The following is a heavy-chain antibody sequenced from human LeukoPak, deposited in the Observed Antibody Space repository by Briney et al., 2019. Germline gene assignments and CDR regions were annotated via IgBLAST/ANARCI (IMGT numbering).Heavy chain of an antibody. Sequence: GGSLRLSCAASGFTFSSYAMSWVRQAPGKGLEWVSAISGSGGSTYYADSVKGRFTISRDNSKNTLYLQMSSLRAEDTAVYYCAKVIVVVPAAMGDDYWGQGTLVTVSS. CDR3: AKVIVVVPAAMGDDY. J-gene: IGHJ4*02. CDR1: GFTFSSYA. D-gene: IGHD2-2*01. V-gene: IGHV3-23*01. CDR2: ISGSGGST.